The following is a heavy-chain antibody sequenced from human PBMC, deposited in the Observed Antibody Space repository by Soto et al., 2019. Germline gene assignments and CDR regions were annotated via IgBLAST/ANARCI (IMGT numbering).Heavy chain of an antibody. CDR3: ARRHLAVAVSPWFDP. V-gene: IGHV2-26*01. Sequence: QVTLKESGPVLVKPTETLTFRCTVSGLSITDSEMGVSWIRQPPGQPLEWLAHIDSSGEKSYRTFLKSRLAIYKDTSKSQIVITMTKMDPADTATYYCARRHLAVAVSPWFDPWGQGIPVTVSS. D-gene: IGHD6-19*01. CDR1: GLSITDSEMG. CDR2: IDSSGEK. J-gene: IGHJ5*02.